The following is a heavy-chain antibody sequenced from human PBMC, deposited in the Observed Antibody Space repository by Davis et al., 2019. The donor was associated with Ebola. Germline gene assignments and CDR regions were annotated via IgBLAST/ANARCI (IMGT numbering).Heavy chain of an antibody. CDR1: GFTFSSYA. Sequence: GESLKIPCAASGFTFSSYAMSWVRQAPGKGLEWVANIKQDGSEKYYVDSVKGRFTISRDNAKNSLYLQMNSLRAEDTAVYYCAKVKYYSTWRGGFDSWGQGTLVTVSS. CDR3: AKVKYYSTWRGGFDS. J-gene: IGHJ4*02. V-gene: IGHV3-7*03. CDR2: IKQDGSEK. D-gene: IGHD6-13*01.